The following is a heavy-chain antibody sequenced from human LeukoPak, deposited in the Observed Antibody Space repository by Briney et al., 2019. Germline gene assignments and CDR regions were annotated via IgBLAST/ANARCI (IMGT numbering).Heavy chain of an antibody. Sequence: GGSLRLSCAASGFTFSSYAMSWVRQAPGRGLEWVSAISGSGGSTYYADSVKGRFTISRDNSKNTLFLQMNSLRAEDTAVYYCVSPKYSSAWFFDYWGQGTLVTVSS. D-gene: IGHD6-19*01. CDR1: GFTFSSYA. CDR2: ISGSGGST. CDR3: VSPKYSSAWFFDY. V-gene: IGHV3-23*01. J-gene: IGHJ4*02.